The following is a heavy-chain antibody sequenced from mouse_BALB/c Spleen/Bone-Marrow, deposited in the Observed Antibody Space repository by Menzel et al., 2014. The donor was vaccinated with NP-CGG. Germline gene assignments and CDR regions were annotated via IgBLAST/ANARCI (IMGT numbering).Heavy chain of an antibody. CDR3: ARYYYGYYFDY. Sequence: VQLQQSGAEPVKPGASVKLSCTASGFNIKDTYMHWVKQRPEQGLEWIGRIDPANGNTKYDPKFQGKATITADTSSNTAYLQLSSLTSEDTAVYYCARYYYGYYFDYWGQGTTLTVSS. J-gene: IGHJ2*01. CDR2: IDPANGNT. D-gene: IGHD1-2*01. CDR1: GFNIKDTY. V-gene: IGHV14-3*02.